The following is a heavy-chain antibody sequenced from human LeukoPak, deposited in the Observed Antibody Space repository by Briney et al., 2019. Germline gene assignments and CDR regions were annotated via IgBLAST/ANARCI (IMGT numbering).Heavy chain of an antibody. Sequence: SETLSLTCTVAGGSISGYYWSWIRQPPGKGLEWIGYIYYSGSTKYNPSLKSRVTMSVDTSRNQFSLKLSSVTAADTAVYYCARGGLENGYHSNDGFDIWGQGTMVTVSS. CDR1: GGSISGYY. CDR3: ARGGLENGYHSNDGFDI. D-gene: IGHD3-22*01. CDR2: IYYSGST. V-gene: IGHV4-59*01. J-gene: IGHJ3*02.